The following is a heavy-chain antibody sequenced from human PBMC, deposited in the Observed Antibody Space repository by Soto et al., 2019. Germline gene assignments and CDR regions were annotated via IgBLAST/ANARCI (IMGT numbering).Heavy chain of an antibody. CDR2: IIPIFGTA. J-gene: IGHJ4*02. Sequence: QVQLVQSGAEVKKPGSSVKVSSKASGGTFSSYSINWVRQAPGQGLEWMGEIIPIFGTANYAQKFQGRVTITADESTSTAYIELSSLRSEDTAVYYCARDGGRHSGGIDYWGQGTLVTVSS. V-gene: IGHV1-69*01. CDR1: GGTFSSYS. CDR3: ARDGGRHSGGIDY. D-gene: IGHD1-26*01.